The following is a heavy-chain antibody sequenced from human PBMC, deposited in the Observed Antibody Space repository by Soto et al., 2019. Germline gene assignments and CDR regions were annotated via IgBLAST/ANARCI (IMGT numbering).Heavy chain of an antibody. J-gene: IGHJ4*02. CDR2: IITAFGTT. D-gene: IGHD5-18*01. Sequence: QVQLVQSGPEVKKPGSSVKVSCKASGDTFNSYVITWVRQAPGQGLEWLGGIITAFGTTSYAQNFQDRLTITADEAATTDHMELSRLTSDDPAMYYCTRSYGYTYGGSLDNWGQGTLVTVSS. V-gene: IGHV1-69*01. CDR1: GDTFNSYV. CDR3: TRSYGYTYGGSLDN.